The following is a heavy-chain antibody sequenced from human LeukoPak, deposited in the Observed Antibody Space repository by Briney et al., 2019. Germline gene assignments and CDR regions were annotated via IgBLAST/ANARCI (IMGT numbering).Heavy chain of an antibody. V-gene: IGHV3-30-3*01. J-gene: IGHJ3*02. D-gene: IGHD6-13*01. CDR3: AREMISYSSSWYGAFDI. CDR1: GFTFSSYA. CDR2: ISYDGSNK. Sequence: GGSLRLSCAASGFTFSSYAMHWVRQAPGKGLGWVAVISYDGSNKYYADSVKGRFTISRDNSKNTLYLQMNSLRAEDTAVYYCAREMISYSSSWYGAFDIWGQGTMVTVSS.